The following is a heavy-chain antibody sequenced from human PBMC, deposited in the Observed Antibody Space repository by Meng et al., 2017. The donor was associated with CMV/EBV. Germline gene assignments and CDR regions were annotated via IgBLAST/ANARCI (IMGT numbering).Heavy chain of an antibody. CDR1: GFSLSTCGMC. J-gene: IGHJ6*02. Sequence: SGPTLVKPTQTLTLTCTFSGFSLSTCGMCVSWVRQPPGKALEWLALVDWDDDKYYSTSLKTRLAISKDTSKNQVVLTMTNMDPVDTATYYCARIHSNYGPYGMDVWGQGTTVTVSS. CDR3: ARIHSNYGPYGMDV. CDR2: VDWDDDK. D-gene: IGHD4-11*01. V-gene: IGHV2-70*20.